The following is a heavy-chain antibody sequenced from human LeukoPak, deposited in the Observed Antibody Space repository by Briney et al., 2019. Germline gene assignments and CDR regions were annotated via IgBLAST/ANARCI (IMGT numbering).Heavy chain of an antibody. Sequence: SVKVSCTASGCTFSSYAISWVRQAPGQGLEWMGGILPIFGTANYAQKFQGRVTITADESTRTAYMELSSLRSEDTAVYYCARHYGGSTSCYVDGWYDPCGQGTLVTASS. J-gene: IGHJ5*02. CDR2: ILPIFGTA. V-gene: IGHV1-69*01. D-gene: IGHD2-2*01. CDR3: ARHYGGSTSCYVDGWYDP. CDR1: GCTFSSYA.